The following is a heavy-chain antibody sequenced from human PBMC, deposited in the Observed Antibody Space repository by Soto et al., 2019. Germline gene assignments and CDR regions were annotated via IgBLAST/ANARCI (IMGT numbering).Heavy chain of an antibody. Sequence: ASVKVSCKASGYTFTSYAMHWVRQAPGQRPEWMGWINAGNGNTKYSQNFQGRVTITRDTSASTAYMELSSLRSEDTAVYYCAREYDSSGYFLDYWGQGTLVTSPQ. CDR1: GYTFTSYA. D-gene: IGHD3-22*01. CDR2: INAGNGNT. V-gene: IGHV1-3*01. CDR3: AREYDSSGYFLDY. J-gene: IGHJ4*02.